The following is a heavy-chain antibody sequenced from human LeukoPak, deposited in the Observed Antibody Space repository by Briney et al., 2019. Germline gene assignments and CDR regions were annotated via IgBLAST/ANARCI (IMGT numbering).Heavy chain of an antibody. CDR1: GGTFSSYA. D-gene: IGHD2-15*01. V-gene: IGHV1-69*06. Sequence: SVKVSCKASGGTFSSYAISWVRQAPGQGLEWMGGIIPIFGTANYAQKFQGRVTITADKSTSTAYMELSSLRSEDTAVYYCARSEVDPCSGGSCYSHYYYYMDVWGKGTTVTVSS. CDR2: IIPIFGTA. J-gene: IGHJ6*03. CDR3: ARSEVDPCSGGSCYSHYYYYMDV.